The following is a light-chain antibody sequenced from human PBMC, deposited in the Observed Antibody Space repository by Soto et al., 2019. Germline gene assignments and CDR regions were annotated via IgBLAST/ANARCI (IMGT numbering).Light chain of an antibody. CDR3: QQLWT. CDR2: GAS. V-gene: IGKV3-11*01. Sequence: PGERATLSCRASQSFRGLLAWYQQKPGQAPRLLFSGASNRATDTPDRFSGSGSGTDFTLIISRLEPEDFAVYYCQQLWTFGQGTKVDIK. J-gene: IGKJ1*01. CDR1: QSFRGL.